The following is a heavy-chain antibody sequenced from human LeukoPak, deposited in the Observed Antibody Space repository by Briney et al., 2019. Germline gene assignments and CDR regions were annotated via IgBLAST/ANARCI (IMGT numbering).Heavy chain of an antibody. Sequence: GGSLRLSCAASGFTFSGYAMCWVRQAPGKGLEWVSVICGSGGSTFYADSVKGRFTISRDNSKNTLYLQMNSLTAEDTAVYYCAKGVQNYYDSSGYYELFDYWGQGTLVTVSS. D-gene: IGHD3-22*01. CDR1: GFTFSGYA. CDR3: AKGVQNYYDSSGYYELFDY. J-gene: IGHJ4*02. V-gene: IGHV3-23*01. CDR2: ICGSGGST.